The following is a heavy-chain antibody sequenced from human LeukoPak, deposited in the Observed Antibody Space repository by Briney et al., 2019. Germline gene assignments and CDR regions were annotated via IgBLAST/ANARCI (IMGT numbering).Heavy chain of an antibody. CDR3: ARDWSAVAADYMDV. CDR1: SYTFTNYA. D-gene: IGHD6-19*01. V-gene: IGHV1-18*01. Sequence: ASVKVSCKASSYTFTNYAFTWVRQAPGQGLEWMGWISAYNGNTNYAQKLQGRVTMTTDTSTSTAYMELRSLRSDDTAVYYCARDWSAVAADYMDVWGKGTTVTVSS. J-gene: IGHJ6*03. CDR2: ISAYNGNT.